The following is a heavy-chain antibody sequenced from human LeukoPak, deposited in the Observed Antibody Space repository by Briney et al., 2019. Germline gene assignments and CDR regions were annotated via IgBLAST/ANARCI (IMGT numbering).Heavy chain of an antibody. CDR1: GFTFSNYG. J-gene: IGHJ4*02. D-gene: IGHD3-22*01. CDR3: ARTYYYDSSGYYGVY. CDR2: IRYDGSNK. V-gene: IGHV3-30*02. Sequence: GGSLRLSCAASGFTFSNYGMHWVRQAPGKGLEWVAFIRYDGSNKYYADSVKGRFTISRDNSKNTLYLQMNSLRAEDTAVYYCARTYYYDSSGYYGVYWGQGTLVTVSS.